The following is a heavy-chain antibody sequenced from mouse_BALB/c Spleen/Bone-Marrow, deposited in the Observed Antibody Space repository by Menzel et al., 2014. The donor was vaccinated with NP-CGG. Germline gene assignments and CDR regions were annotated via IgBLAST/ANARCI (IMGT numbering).Heavy chain of an antibody. J-gene: IGHJ2*01. Sequence: EVKLVESGEDLVKSGGSLKLSCAASGFTFXSYGMSWVRQTPDKRLEWVATITSGGRYTYYPDSVKGRFTISRDNAKNTLYLQMSSLKSEDTAMYYCARRGGEKDYFDYWGQGTTLTVSS. V-gene: IGHV5-6*01. CDR2: ITSGGRYT. CDR1: GFTFXSYG. CDR3: ARRGGEKDYFDY.